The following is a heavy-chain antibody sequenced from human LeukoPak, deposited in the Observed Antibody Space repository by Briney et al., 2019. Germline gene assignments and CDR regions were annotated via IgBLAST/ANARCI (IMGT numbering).Heavy chain of an antibody. CDR2: INEDGSVK. J-gene: IGHJ3*02. CDR1: GFAFSRFY. CDR3: VPQCGRPI. D-gene: IGHD6-19*01. Sequence: GGSLRLFCGASGFAFSRFYISWVRQAPGKGLEWVANINEDGSVKEYVDSVKGRFTISRDNVKTSVYLQMNSLRGEDTAVYYCVPQCGRPIWGQGTKLTVSS. V-gene: IGHV3-7*01.